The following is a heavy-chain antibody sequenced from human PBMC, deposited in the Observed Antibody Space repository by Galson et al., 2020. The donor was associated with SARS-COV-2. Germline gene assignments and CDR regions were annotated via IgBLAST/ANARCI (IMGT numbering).Heavy chain of an antibody. D-gene: IGHD6-19*01. V-gene: IGHV3-21*01. Sequence: GGSLRLSCAASGFTFSSYSMNWVRQAPGKGLEWVSSISTSSSYIYYADSVKGRFTISRDNAKNSLYLQMNSLRAEDTAVYYCARTYSSGWYEPDAFDIWGQGTMVTVSS. CDR2: ISTSSSYI. J-gene: IGHJ3*02. CDR3: ARTYSSGWYEPDAFDI. CDR1: GFTFSSYS.